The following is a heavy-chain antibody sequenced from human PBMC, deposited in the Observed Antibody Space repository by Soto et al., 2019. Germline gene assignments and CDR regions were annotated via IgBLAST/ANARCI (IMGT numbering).Heavy chain of an antibody. CDR2: ISSGGNT. D-gene: IGHD6-13*01. CDR1: GFTFSSYA. CDR3: ARDWYEDY. V-gene: IGHV3-23*01. Sequence: GGSLRLSCAVSGFTFSSYAMTWVRQAPGKGLEWVSVISSGGNTYYADSVKGRFTISRDNSKNMAYLQMDSLRADDKAVYYCARDWYEDYWGQGTLVTGSS. J-gene: IGHJ4*02.